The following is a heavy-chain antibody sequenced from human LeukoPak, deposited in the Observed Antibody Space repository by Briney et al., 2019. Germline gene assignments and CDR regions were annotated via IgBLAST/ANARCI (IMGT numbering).Heavy chain of an antibody. CDR3: ARDLYTAGSSHYYYYMAV. CDR1: GGSISSSY. V-gene: IGHV4-4*07. Sequence: PSETLSLTCTVSGGSISSSYWSWIRQPAGKGLEWIGRIYTSGSTNYNPSLKSRVTISVDKSKNQFSLKLSSVTAADTAVYYCARDLYTAGSSHYYYYMAVWGNGTSVTVSS. J-gene: IGHJ6*03. D-gene: IGHD3-10*01. CDR2: IYTSGST.